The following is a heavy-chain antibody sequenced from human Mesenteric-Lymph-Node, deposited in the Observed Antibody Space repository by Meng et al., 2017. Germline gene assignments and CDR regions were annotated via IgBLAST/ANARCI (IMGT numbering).Heavy chain of an antibody. CDR3: ATQESRDGHNPY. Sequence: VQLHESGPGLVKPSGTLSLTCVVSGGSISSSYWWTWVRQSPGKGLEWIGEMYHSGTTNYNPSLKSRVTISMGKSNNQLSLKLNSVTAADTAVYYCATQESRDGHNPYWGQGTLVTVSS. CDR2: MYHSGTT. CDR1: GGSISSSYW. V-gene: IGHV4-4*02. J-gene: IGHJ4*02. D-gene: IGHD5-24*01.